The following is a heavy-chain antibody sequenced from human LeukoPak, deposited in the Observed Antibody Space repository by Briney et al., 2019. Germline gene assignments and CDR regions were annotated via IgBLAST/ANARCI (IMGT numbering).Heavy chain of an antibody. D-gene: IGHD3-10*01. J-gene: IGHJ4*02. CDR3: ARAVYYYYGSGSYFDY. CDR1: GYTFTGYY. Sequence: ASVKVSFKASGYTFTGYYMHWVRQAPGQGLEWMGLINPNSGGTNYAQKFQGWVTMTRDTSISTAYMELSRLRSDDTAVYYCARAVYYYYGSGSYFDYWGQGTLVTVSS. CDR2: INPNSGGT. V-gene: IGHV1-2*04.